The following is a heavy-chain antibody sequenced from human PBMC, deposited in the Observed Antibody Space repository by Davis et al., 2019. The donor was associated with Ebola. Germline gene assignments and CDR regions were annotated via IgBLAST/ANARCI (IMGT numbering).Heavy chain of an antibody. CDR1: GGSFSGYY. J-gene: IGHJ4*02. CDR2: INHSGST. D-gene: IGHD3-3*01. CDR3: ARGITIFGVVIREFDY. Sequence: PSETLSLTCAVYGGSFSGYYWSWIRQPPWKGLEWIGEINHSGSTNYNPSLKSRVTISVDTSKNQFSLKLSSVTAADTAVYYCARGITIFGVVIREFDYWGQGTLVTVSS. V-gene: IGHV4-34*01.